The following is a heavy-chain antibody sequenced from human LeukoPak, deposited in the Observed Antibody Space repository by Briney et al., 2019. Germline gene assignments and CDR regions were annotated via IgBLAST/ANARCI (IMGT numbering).Heavy chain of an antibody. Sequence: ASVKVSCKASGYTFTRYYMHWVQQAPGQGLEWMGIINPSDGVIDYAQKFQDRVTMTRDASTSTVYMELSSLRSEDTAVYYCARRGSGSYVLDYWGQGTLVTVSS. CDR3: ARRGSGSYVLDY. J-gene: IGHJ4*02. CDR1: GYTFTRYY. CDR2: INPSDGVI. V-gene: IGHV1-46*01. D-gene: IGHD3-10*01.